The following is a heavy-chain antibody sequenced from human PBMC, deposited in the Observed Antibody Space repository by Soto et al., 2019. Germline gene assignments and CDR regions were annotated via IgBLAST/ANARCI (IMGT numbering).Heavy chain of an antibody. CDR3: ARPRITMVRGVILYYYYGMDV. CDR1: GYTFTSYY. D-gene: IGHD3-10*01. Sequence: GASVKVSCKASGYTFTSYYMHWVRQAPGQGLEWMGIINPSGGSTSYAQKFQGRVTMTRDTSTSTVYMELSSLRSEDTAVYYCARPRITMVRGVILYYYYGMDVWGQGTTVTVSS. CDR2: INPSGGST. V-gene: IGHV1-46*01. J-gene: IGHJ6*02.